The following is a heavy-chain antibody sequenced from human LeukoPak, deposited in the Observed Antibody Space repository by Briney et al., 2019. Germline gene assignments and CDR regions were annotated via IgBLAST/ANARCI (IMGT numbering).Heavy chain of an antibody. V-gene: IGHV1-8*01. CDR3: ARGGVNGDYFDY. J-gene: IGHJ4*02. Sequence: ASVKVSCKASGYSFTRYYMHWVRQAPGQGLEWMGWMNPNSGNTGYAQKFQGRVTMTRNTSISTAYMELSSLRSEDTAVYYCARGGVNGDYFDYWGQGTLVTVSS. CDR1: GYSFTRYY. CDR2: MNPNSGNT. D-gene: IGHD5/OR15-5a*01.